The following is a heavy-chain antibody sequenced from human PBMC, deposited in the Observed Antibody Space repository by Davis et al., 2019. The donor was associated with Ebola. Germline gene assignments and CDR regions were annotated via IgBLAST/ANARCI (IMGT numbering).Heavy chain of an antibody. V-gene: IGHV3-23*01. Sequence: GESLKISCAASGFTFNNYAMTWVRQAPGKGLEWVSIISGSGGSTYYADSVKGRFTISRDNSKNTLYLHMSSLRAEDTAVYYCAKDHLVAAMTVMAVDYWGQGTLVTVSS. D-gene: IGHD3-22*01. CDR1: GFTFNNYA. CDR2: ISGSGGST. J-gene: IGHJ4*02. CDR3: AKDHLVAAMTVMAVDY.